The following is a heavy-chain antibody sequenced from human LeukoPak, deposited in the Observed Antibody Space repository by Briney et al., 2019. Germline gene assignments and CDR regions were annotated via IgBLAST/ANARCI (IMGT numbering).Heavy chain of an antibody. Sequence: GASVKVSCKTSGYTFTNYGISWVRQAPGQGLEWMGWISAYNGNTNYAQKLQGRVAMTTDTSTSTAYMELRSLRSEDTAVYYCARIVNGYSDYWGQGTLVTVSS. CDR2: ISAYNGNT. J-gene: IGHJ4*02. CDR3: ARIVNGYSDY. D-gene: IGHD5-18*01. CDR1: GYTFTNYG. V-gene: IGHV1-18*01.